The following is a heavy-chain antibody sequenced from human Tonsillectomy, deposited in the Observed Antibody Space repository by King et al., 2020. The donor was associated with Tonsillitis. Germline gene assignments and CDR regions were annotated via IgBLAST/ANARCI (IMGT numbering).Heavy chain of an antibody. V-gene: IGHV3-49*03. CDR3: SRGMVEMATEWMYYFDY. Sequence: VQLVESGGGLVQPGRSLRLSCTAFGFTFGDNSMSWFRQAPGKGLEGVGFIRSKVYGGTIEYAASVKGRFIISRDDSTSIAYLKMNSLKAEDTDVYYRSRGMVEMATEWMYYFDYCGQGTLVTVSS. CDR2: IRSKVYGGTI. J-gene: IGHJ4*02. CDR1: GFTFGDNS. D-gene: IGHD5-24*01.